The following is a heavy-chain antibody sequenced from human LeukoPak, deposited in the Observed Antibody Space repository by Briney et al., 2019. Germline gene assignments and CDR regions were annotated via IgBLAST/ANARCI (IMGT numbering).Heavy chain of an antibody. D-gene: IGHD4-17*01. J-gene: IGHJ3*02. Sequence: KPSETLSLTCTVSGGSISSYYWSWIRQPPGKGLEWIGYIYYSGSTNYNPSLKSRVTISVDTSKNQFSLKLSSVTAADTAVYYCARDYGVYVHAFDIWGQGTMVTVSS. CDR1: GGSISSYY. CDR3: ARDYGVYVHAFDI. CDR2: IYYSGST. V-gene: IGHV4-59*01.